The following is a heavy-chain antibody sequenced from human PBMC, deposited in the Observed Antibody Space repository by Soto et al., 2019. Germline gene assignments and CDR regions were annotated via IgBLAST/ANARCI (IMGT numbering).Heavy chain of an antibody. CDR2: IYYSGTT. J-gene: IGHJ6*02. CDR1: GGSINSGDYF. V-gene: IGHV4-30-4*01. Sequence: QVHLQESGPGLVKTSQTLSLTCTVSGGSINSGDYFWTWIRQPPGKGLEWIGFIYYSGTTSYNPSLKRRLTISLDTSKNQFSLNLSSVTAADTAVYFCARARFGDYEPYYYYGLDVWGQGTTVAVSS. CDR3: ARARFGDYEPYYYYGLDV. D-gene: IGHD4-17*01.